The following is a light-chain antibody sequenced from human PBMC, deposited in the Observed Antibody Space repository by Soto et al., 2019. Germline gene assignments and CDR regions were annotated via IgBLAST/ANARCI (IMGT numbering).Light chain of an antibody. CDR3: SAYTSSSTPHYV. Sequence: QPVLTQPASVSGSPGQSITISCTGTSSDVGGYNYVSWYQQHPGKAPKLMIYDVSNRPSGVSNRFSGSKSGNTASLTISGLQAEDEADYHCSAYTSSSTPHYVFGTGTKLTVL. CDR1: SSDVGGYNY. CDR2: DVS. J-gene: IGLJ1*01. V-gene: IGLV2-14*01.